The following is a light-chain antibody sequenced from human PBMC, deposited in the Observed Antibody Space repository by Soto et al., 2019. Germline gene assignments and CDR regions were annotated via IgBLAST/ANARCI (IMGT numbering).Light chain of an antibody. CDR3: GTCVSILGAVV. V-gene: IGLV1-51*01. J-gene: IGLJ2*01. CDR1: SSNIGNNY. CDR2: DNN. Sequence: QSVLTQPPSVSAAPGQTVTISCSGSSSNIGNNYVSLYQQLPVTAPKLLIYDNNKRPSVIPDPLSGSKSGTSATLGITGLKTVDEADYYSGTCVSILGAVVFGGGTKLTVL.